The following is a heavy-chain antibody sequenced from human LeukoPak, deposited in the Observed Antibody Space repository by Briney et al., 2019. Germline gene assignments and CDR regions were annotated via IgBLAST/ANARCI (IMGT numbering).Heavy chain of an antibody. CDR2: IYYSGST. D-gene: IGHD3-16*02. CDR3: ARYVWGSYPTFEDY. V-gene: IGHV4-61*08. J-gene: IGHJ4*02. CDR1: GGSISSGDYY. Sequence: SQTLSLTCTVPGGSISSGDYYWSWIRQPPGKGLEWIGYIYYSGSTNYNPSLKSRVTMSLDTSKNQFSLKLSSVTAADTAVYYCARYVWGSYPTFEDYWGQGTLVTVSS.